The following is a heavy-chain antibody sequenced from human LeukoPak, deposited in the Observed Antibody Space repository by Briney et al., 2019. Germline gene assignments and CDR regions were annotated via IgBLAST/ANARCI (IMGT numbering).Heavy chain of an antibody. Sequence: ASVKVSCKASGYTFTSYDINWVRQPTGRGREGMGWMNPNSGNTGYAQKFQGRVTMTRNTSISTAYMELSSLRSEDTAVYYCARVYYDFWSGYYGKSSWYYYYYGMDVWGQGTTVTVSS. CDR1: GYTFTSYD. D-gene: IGHD3-3*01. J-gene: IGHJ6*02. V-gene: IGHV1-8*01. CDR3: ARVYYDFWSGYYGKSSWYYYYYGMDV. CDR2: MNPNSGNT.